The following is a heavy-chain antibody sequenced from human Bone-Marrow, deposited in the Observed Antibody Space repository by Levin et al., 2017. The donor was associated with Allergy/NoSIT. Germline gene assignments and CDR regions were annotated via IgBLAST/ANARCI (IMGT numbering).Heavy chain of an antibody. V-gene: IGHV3-30-3*01. J-gene: IGHJ4*02. D-gene: IGHD3-22*01. Sequence: PGGSLRLSCAASGFTFSSYAMHWVRQAPGKGLEWVAVISYDGSNKYYADSVKGRFTISRDNSKNTLYLQMNSLRAEDTAVYYCARDSDYYDSSGYYLDYWGQGTLVTVSS. CDR3: ARDSDYYDSSGYYLDY. CDR2: ISYDGSNK. CDR1: GFTFSSYA.